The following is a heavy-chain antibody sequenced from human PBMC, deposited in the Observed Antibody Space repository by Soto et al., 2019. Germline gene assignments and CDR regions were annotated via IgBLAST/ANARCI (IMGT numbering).Heavy chain of an antibody. D-gene: IGHD1-26*01. V-gene: IGHV5-51*01. CDR3: ARHLRGSAGYYYYGMDV. Sequence: GESLKISCKGSGYSFTSYWIGWVRQMPGKGLEWMGIIYPGDSDTRYSPSFQGQVTISADKSISTAYLQWSSLKASDTAMYYCARHLRGSAGYYYYGMDVWGQGTTVTVS. J-gene: IGHJ6*02. CDR1: GYSFTSYW. CDR2: IYPGDSDT.